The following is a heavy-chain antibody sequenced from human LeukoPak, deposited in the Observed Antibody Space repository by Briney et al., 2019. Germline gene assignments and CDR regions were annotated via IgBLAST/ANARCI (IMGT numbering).Heavy chain of an antibody. J-gene: IGHJ4*02. CDR1: GFTFSSNS. CDR2: SSSSSSYI. V-gene: IGHV3-21*01. D-gene: IGHD6-13*01. Sequence: GGSLRLSCAASGFTFSSNSMNWVRQAPGKGLEWVSSSSSSSSYIYYADSVKGRFTISRDNAKNSLYLQMNSLRAEDTAVYYCARDKGRIAAAGKYVPYYFDYWGQGTLVTVSS. CDR3: ARDKGRIAAAGKYVPYYFDY.